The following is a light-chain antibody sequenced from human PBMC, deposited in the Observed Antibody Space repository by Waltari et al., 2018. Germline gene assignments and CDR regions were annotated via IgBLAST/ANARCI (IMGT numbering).Light chain of an antibody. CDR3: SSRNGRANQVV. J-gene: IGLJ3*02. CDR1: SLRTSY. CDR2: GKD. V-gene: IGLV3-19*01. Sequence: SSELTQDPAVSVALGQTVRFTCQGDSLRTSYASWYQVKPGQAPVLVIYGKDKRPSGIPDRISGYSSGTTSSLTITVAQAEDEADYYCSSRNGRANQVVFAGGTKVTVL.